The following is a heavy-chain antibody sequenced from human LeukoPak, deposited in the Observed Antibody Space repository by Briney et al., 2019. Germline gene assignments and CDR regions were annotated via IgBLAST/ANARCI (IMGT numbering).Heavy chain of an antibody. D-gene: IGHD6-13*01. CDR3: ARSPGAAEPFDP. CDR2: ISASGSAT. J-gene: IGHJ5*02. CDR1: GFIFSNYG. V-gene: IGHV3-23*01. Sequence: GGSLRLSCAASGFIFSNYGMNWVRQAPGKGLEWVAAISASGSATSYADSVRGRFTISRGNSKSTTYLQMNSLRAEDTAVYYCARSPGAAEPFDPWGQGTLVTVSS.